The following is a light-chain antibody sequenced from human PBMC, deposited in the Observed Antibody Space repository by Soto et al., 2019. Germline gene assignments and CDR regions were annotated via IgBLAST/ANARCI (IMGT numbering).Light chain of an antibody. CDR1: QSVRRY. Sequence: IVLTQSPATLSLSTGERATLSCSASQSVRRYLALYQQKPGQAPRLLIYDASTRATGIPARFSGSGSETDFTLTITSLEPEDFAVYYCQQRNNWPPITFGQGTRLEIK. J-gene: IGKJ5*01. CDR2: DAS. V-gene: IGKV3-11*01. CDR3: QQRNNWPPIT.